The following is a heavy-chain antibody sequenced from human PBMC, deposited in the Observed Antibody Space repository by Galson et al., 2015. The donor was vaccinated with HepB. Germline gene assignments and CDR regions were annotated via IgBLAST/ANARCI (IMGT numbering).Heavy chain of an antibody. D-gene: IGHD2-2*01. CDR3: VKDWRYCSSTSCQDY. CDR2: ISSNGGST. Sequence: SLRLSCAASGFTFSSYAMHWVRQAPGKGLEYVSAISSNGGSTYYADSVKGRFTISRDNSKNTLYLQMSSLRAGDTAVYYCVKDWRYCSSTSCQDYWGQGTLVTVSS. V-gene: IGHV3-64D*06. J-gene: IGHJ4*02. CDR1: GFTFSSYA.